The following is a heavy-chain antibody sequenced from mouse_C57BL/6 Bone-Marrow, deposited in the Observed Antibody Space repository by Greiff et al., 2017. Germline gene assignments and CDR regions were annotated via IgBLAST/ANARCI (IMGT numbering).Heavy chain of an antibody. J-gene: IGHJ1*03. CDR1: GYTFTDYY. D-gene: IGHD1-1*01. Sequence: QVQLQQSGPELVKPGASVKISCKASGYTFTDYYINWVKQRPGQGLEWIGWIFPGSGSTYYNDKFKGKATLTVDKSSSTAYMLLSSLTSDDSAVYFCARDGFTTVVDWYFDVWGTGTTVTVSS. CDR2: IFPGSGST. CDR3: ARDGFTTVVDWYFDV. V-gene: IGHV1-75*01.